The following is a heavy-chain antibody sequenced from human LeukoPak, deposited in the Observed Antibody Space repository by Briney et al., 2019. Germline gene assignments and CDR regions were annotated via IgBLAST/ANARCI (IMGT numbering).Heavy chain of an antibody. J-gene: IGHJ5*02. CDR3: ARDAREVLFWFGEFFP. Sequence: ASVKVSCKASGGTFSSYGINWVRQAPGQGLEWMGWISGYNGKTKYAPKIQGRVTMTIDTSTSTAYMELRSLRSDDTAVYYCARDAREVLFWFGEFFPWGQGTLVTVSS. D-gene: IGHD3-10*01. CDR1: GGTFSSYG. V-gene: IGHV1-18*01. CDR2: ISGYNGKT.